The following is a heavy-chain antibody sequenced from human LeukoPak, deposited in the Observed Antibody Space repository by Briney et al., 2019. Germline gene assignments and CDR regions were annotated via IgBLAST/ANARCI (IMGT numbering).Heavy chain of an antibody. J-gene: IGHJ3*02. Sequence: ASSVTVSCKASGYTFTSCYMHWVRQAPGQGLEWMGIINPSGGSTNYAQKFQGRVTMTRDTSTSTVYMELSSLRSEDTAVYYCARDLSFSSGWPNDAFDIWGQGTMVTVSS. CDR1: GYTFTSCY. CDR2: INPSGGST. V-gene: IGHV1-46*01. D-gene: IGHD6-25*01. CDR3: ARDLSFSSGWPNDAFDI.